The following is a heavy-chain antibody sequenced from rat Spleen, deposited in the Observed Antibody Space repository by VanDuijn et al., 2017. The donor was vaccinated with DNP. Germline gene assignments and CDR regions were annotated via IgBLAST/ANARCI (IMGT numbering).Heavy chain of an antibody. J-gene: IGHJ2*01. Sequence: EVQLVESGGGSVQPGRSMKLSCAASGFTFSSFPMAWVRQAPTKGLDWVATISNTGDSTYYRDSVKGRFTISRDNGESSLYLQINSLWSEDTATYYCTRGSSLPGYLDYWGQGVLVTVSS. V-gene: IGHV5-46*01. CDR3: TRGSSLPGYLDY. D-gene: IGHD1-4*01. CDR2: ISNTGDST. CDR1: GFTFSSFP.